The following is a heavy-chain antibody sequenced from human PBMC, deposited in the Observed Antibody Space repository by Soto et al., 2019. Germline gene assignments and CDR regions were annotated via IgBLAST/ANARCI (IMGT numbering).Heavy chain of an antibody. CDR1: GYTFTNYG. Sequence: ASLKVSCKASGYTFTNYGISWVRQAPGQGLEWMGWISAYNGNTKYAQKFQGRVTMTTDTSTSTAYMELRSLRSDDTAVYYCARGVGSGSYYNQYNWFDPWGQGTLVTV. J-gene: IGHJ5*02. D-gene: IGHD3-10*01. CDR3: ARGVGSGSYYNQYNWFDP. CDR2: ISAYNGNT. V-gene: IGHV1-18*01.